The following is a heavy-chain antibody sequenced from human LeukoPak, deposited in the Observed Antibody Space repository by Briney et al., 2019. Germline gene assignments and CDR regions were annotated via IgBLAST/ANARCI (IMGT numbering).Heavy chain of an antibody. J-gene: IGHJ4*02. D-gene: IGHD3-22*01. CDR2: INPSGGST. Sequence: GASVKVSCKASGYTFTSYYMHWVRQAPGQGLEWMGIINPSGGSTSYAQKFQGRVTMTGDTSTSTVYMELSSLRSEDTAVYYCARDWYYDSSGYCFDYWGQGTLVTVSS. CDR3: ARDWYYDSSGYCFDY. V-gene: IGHV1-46*01. CDR1: GYTFTSYY.